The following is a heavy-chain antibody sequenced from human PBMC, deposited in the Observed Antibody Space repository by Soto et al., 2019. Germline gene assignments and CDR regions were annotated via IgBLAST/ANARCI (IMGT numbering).Heavy chain of an antibody. CDR1: GFTVSSHY. V-gene: IGHV3-53*02. CDR2: IYTSDST. Sequence: EVQLVETGGGLIQPGGSLRLSCAASGFTVSSHYMNWVRQAPGKGLEWVSVIYTSDSTYYADSVKGRFTISRDYSENTVYLQMNSLRAEDTAVYYCARGSWSRRYYFDYWGQGTLVTVSS. D-gene: IGHD6-13*01. J-gene: IGHJ4*02. CDR3: ARGSWSRRYYFDY.